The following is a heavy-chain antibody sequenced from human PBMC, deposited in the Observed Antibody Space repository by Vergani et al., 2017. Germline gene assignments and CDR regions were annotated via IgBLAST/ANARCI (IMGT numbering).Heavy chain of an antibody. CDR1: EYSFGNYW. CDR2: IYPADYDT. J-gene: IGHJ5*02. V-gene: IGHV5-51*01. CDR3: ARHTTYSTS. D-gene: IGHD3-3*01. Sequence: EVELVQSGPEMRKPGESLKISCKGSEYSFGNYWNGWVRQMPGKGLEWMGIIYPADYDTRYSPSFQGQVTISADKSISTAFLQWDSLKASDTALYYCARHTTYSTSWGQGTLVTVS.